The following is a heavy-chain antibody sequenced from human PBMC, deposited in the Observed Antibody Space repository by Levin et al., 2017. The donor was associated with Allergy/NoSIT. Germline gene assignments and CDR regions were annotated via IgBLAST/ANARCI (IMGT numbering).Heavy chain of an antibody. V-gene: IGHV3-7*01. J-gene: IGHJ4*02. CDR3: ARDNGQYANDY. CDR2: INPGGSEI. Sequence: SGGSLRLSCASSGFKFSSYWMAWVRQLPGKGLEWVANINPGGSEIYYGDSVKGRFTISGDNAKNFLYLQLNSLRVEDTGVYYCARDNGQYANDYWGQGTLVTVSS. CDR1: GFKFSSYW. D-gene: IGHD2-2*01.